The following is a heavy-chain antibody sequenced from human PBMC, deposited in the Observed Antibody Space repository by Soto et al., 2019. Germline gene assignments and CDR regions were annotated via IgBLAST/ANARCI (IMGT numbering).Heavy chain of an antibody. Sequence: PGGSLRLSCTVSGFAFNNYGINLVRQAPGKGLEWVSSISKSDYTYYSDSVKDRFTISRDNAKNSVSLQMNTLRVEDTAVYYCAREDSIIITAVSDFWGQGTMVTVSS. CDR3: AREDSIIITAVSDF. CDR2: ISKSDYT. V-gene: IGHV3-21*01. CDR1: GFAFNNYG. D-gene: IGHD3-22*01. J-gene: IGHJ4*02.